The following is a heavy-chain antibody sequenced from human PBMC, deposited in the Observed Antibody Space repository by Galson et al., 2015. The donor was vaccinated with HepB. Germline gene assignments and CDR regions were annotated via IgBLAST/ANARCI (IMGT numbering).Heavy chain of an antibody. V-gene: IGHV3-7*01. CDR1: RFTFSMYW. Sequence: SLRLSCAASRFTFSMYWMSWVRQAPGKGLEWVASIKQDGSEIYYVDSVKGRFTISRDNAKNSLYVQMNSLRAEDTAVYYCARDYDPGARPLWYFDLWGRGTLVTVSS. CDR3: ARDYDPGARPLWYFDL. CDR2: IKQDGSEI. D-gene: IGHD3-3*01. J-gene: IGHJ2*01.